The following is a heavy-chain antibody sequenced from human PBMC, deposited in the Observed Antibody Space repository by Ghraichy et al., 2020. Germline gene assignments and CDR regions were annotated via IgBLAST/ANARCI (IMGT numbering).Heavy chain of an antibody. V-gene: IGHV3-48*01. CDR3: ARLPLPRRAAVGDWYFDL. CDR2: ITGSSITI. D-gene: IGHD6-13*01. Sequence: GGSLRLSWKGSGYSCSDDSMSWVRLTPRKALEWVSYITGSSITIFYTDSVKGRFTISRDNAKNSLYLQMNSLRAEDTAVYYCARLPLPRRAAVGDWYFDLWGRGTLVTVSS. CDR1: GYSCSDDS. J-gene: IGHJ2*01.